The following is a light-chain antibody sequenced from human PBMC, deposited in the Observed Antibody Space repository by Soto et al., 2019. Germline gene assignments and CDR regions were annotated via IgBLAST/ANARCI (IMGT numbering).Light chain of an antibody. V-gene: IGKV3-11*01. CDR2: DAS. CDR3: QQRSNWTSVFT. CDR1: QSVSSY. J-gene: IGKJ3*01. Sequence: EIVLTQSPATLSLSPGERATLSCRASQSVSSYLAWYQQKPGQAPRLLIYDASNRATGIPARFSGSGSGTDFHLTISSLEPEDFAVYYCQQRSNWTSVFTFGPGTKVDIK.